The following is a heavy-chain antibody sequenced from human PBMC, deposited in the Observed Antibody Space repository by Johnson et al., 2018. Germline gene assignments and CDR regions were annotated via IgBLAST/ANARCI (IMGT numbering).Heavy chain of an antibody. D-gene: IGHD4-23*01. CDR1: GFTFSSYA. CDR3: ARELGDYGGNPILIDP. J-gene: IGHJ5*02. V-gene: IGHV3-30-3*01. CDR2: ISYDGSNK. Sequence: QVQLVQSGGGVVQPGRSLRLSCAASGFTFSSYAMHWVRPAPGKGLEWVAVISYDGSNKYYADSVKGRFTISRDNSKNTLYLQMNTLRAEETAVYYCARELGDYGGNPILIDPWGQGTLVTVSP.